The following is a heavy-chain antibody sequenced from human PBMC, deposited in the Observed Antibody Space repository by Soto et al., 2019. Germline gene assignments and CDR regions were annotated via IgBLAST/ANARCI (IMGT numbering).Heavy chain of an antibody. CDR1: GFTFSSYS. D-gene: IGHD4-17*01. CDR2: ISSSSSYI. J-gene: IGHJ4*02. V-gene: IGHV3-21*01. Sequence: GGSLRLSCAASGFTFSSYSMNWVRQAPGKGLEWVSSISSSSSYIYYADSVKGRFTISRDNAKNSLYLQMNSLRAEDTAVYYCARDFEVPEYGDYEFDYWGQGTLVTVSS. CDR3: ARDFEVPEYGDYEFDY.